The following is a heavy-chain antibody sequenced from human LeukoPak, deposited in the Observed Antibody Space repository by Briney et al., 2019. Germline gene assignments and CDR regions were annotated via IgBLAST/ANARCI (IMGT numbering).Heavy chain of an antibody. D-gene: IGHD4-17*01. CDR3: ARDRRVNGDYDNIH. J-gene: IGHJ4*02. Sequence: SETLSLTCTVSGGSVSSESYYWSWIRQPPVKGQEWPGFIYYSGSTNYNPSLKRRVTISVDTPKNQFTLKLTSVTAADTAVYYCARDRRVNGDYDNIHWGRGSQVSVSS. CDR1: GGSVSSESYY. V-gene: IGHV4-61*01. CDR2: IYYSGST.